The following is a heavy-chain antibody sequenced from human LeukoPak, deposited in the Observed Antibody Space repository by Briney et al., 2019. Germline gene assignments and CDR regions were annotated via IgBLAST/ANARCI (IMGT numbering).Heavy chain of an antibody. V-gene: IGHV1-46*01. CDR2: INPSGGST. CDR1: GYTFTSYY. D-gene: IGHD2-2*02. Sequence: GASVKVSCKASGYTFTSYYMHWVRQAPGQGLEWMGIINPSGGSTSYAQKFQGRVTMTRDTSTSTVYMELSSLRSEDTAVYYCAREGRYCSSTSCYTSGIWFDPWGQGTLVTVSS. J-gene: IGHJ5*02. CDR3: AREGRYCSSTSCYTSGIWFDP.